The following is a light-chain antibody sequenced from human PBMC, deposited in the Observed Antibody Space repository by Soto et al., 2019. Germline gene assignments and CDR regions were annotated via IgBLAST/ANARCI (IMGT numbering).Light chain of an antibody. CDR1: QSISNY. J-gene: IGKJ3*01. CDR3: QQSYSTPPIFT. V-gene: IGKV1-39*01. CDR2: TAS. Sequence: DIQMTQSPSSLSASVGDRVTITCRASQSISNYLNWYQLKPGKAPKLLIYTASSLQSGVPSRFSGSGAGTDFTLIIGSLQPEDFATYYCQQSYSTPPIFTFGPGTKVDIK.